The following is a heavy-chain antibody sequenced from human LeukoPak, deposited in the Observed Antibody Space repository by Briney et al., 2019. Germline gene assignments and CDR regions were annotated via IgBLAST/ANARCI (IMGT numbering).Heavy chain of an antibody. V-gene: IGHV1-69*04. CDR1: GGTFSSYA. Sequence: AASVKVSCKASGGTFSSYAISWVRQAPGQGLEWMGRIIPILGIANYAQKFQGRVTITADKSTSTAYMELSSLRSEDTAVYYCARVNGGHAFDIWGQGTMVTVSS. CDR2: IIPILGIA. D-gene: IGHD3-10*01. J-gene: IGHJ3*02. CDR3: ARVNGGHAFDI.